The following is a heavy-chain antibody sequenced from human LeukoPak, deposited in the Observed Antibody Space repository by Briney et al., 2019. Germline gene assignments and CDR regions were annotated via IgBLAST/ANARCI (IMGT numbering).Heavy chain of an antibody. D-gene: IGHD3-16*01. CDR2: INHSGST. Sequence: PSETLSLTCAVSGGXFSGYYCSWIRQPPGKGQEWIGEINHSGSTNYNPSLKSRVTLSVDTSKNQFSLKLSSVTAADTAVYYCARAGWGEGAFDIWGQGTMVTVSS. V-gene: IGHV4-34*01. CDR3: ARAGWGEGAFDI. CDR1: GGXFSGYY. J-gene: IGHJ3*02.